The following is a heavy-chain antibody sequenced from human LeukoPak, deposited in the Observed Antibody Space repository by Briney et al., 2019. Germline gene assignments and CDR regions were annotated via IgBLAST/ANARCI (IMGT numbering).Heavy chain of an antibody. D-gene: IGHD4-17*01. Sequence: SETLSLTCTVSGGSISSSSYHWGWIRQPPGKGLEWIGSIYYGGSTYYNPSLKSRVTISVDTSKNQFSLKLSSVTAADTAVYYCAREGLRSGFDYWGQGTLVTVSS. CDR2: IYYGGST. V-gene: IGHV4-39*07. CDR1: GGSISSSSYH. CDR3: AREGLRSGFDY. J-gene: IGHJ4*02.